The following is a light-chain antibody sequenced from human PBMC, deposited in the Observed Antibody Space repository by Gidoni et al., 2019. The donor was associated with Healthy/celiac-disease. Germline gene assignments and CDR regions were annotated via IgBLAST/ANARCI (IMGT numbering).Light chain of an antibody. CDR1: QSVNSN. V-gene: IGKV3-15*01. CDR2: GAS. Sequence: EIVMTQSPATLSVSPGERATLSCRARQSVNSNLACYQQKPGQAPRILIYGASTRATGIPARFSGSGSGTEFTLTISSLQSEDFAVYYCQQYNNCPRTFGQGTKVEIK. CDR3: QQYNNCPRT. J-gene: IGKJ1*01.